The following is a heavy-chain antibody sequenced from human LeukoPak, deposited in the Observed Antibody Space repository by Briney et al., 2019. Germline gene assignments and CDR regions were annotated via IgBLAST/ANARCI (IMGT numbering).Heavy chain of an antibody. D-gene: IGHD2/OR15-2a*01. V-gene: IGHV1-2*02. CDR3: VREGEGPLSKDFDY. J-gene: IGHJ4*02. Sequence: ASVKVSCKSSGFTFTDHYIHWVRQGPGQGLVWMGYIGPHSTFISSPQEFQGRVTMTRDASMSTAYMELTRLTSDDTAVYYCVREGEGPLSKDFDYWGQGTLVTVSS. CDR1: GFTFTDHY. CDR2: IGPHSTFI.